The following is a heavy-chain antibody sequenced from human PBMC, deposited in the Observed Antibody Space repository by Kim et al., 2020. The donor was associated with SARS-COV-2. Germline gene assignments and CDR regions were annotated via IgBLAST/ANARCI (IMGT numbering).Heavy chain of an antibody. J-gene: IGHJ6*02. Sequence: GGSLRLSCAASGFTFSSYSMNWVRQAPGKGLEWVSSISSSSSYIYYADSVKGRFTISRDNAKNSLYLQMNSLRAEDTAVYYCARDLRWLQSENYYYGMDVWGQGTTVTVSS. V-gene: IGHV3-21*01. CDR3: ARDLRWLQSENYYYGMDV. D-gene: IGHD5-12*01. CDR2: ISSSSSYI. CDR1: GFTFSSYS.